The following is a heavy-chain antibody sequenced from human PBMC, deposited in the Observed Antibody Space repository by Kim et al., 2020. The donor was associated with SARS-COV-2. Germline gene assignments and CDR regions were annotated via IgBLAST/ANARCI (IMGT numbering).Heavy chain of an antibody. CDR2: ISGSGGCT. J-gene: IGHJ6*01. CDR3: AKVRARLLGYYYYGMDV. CDR1: GITFSSYV. D-gene: IGHD2-8*02. Sequence: GGSLRLSCAASGITFSSYVMSWVRQAPGKGLEWVSAISGSGGCTYYADSEKGRFTISRDNTKNTLFLQMNIMRAEDTAVYYCAKVRARLLGYYYYGMDV. V-gene: IGHV3-23*01.